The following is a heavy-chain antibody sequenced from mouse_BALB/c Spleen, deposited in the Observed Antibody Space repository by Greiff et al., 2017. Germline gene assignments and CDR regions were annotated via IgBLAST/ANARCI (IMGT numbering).Heavy chain of an antibody. CDR1: GYAFTNYL. Sequence: QVQLQQSGAELVRPGTSVKVSCKASGYAFTNYLIEWVKQRPGQGLEWIGVINPGSGGTNYNEKFKGKATLTADKSSSTAYMQLSSLTSDDSAVYFCARSKYYVLYAMDYWGQGTSVTVSS. D-gene: IGHD1-1*01. V-gene: IGHV1-54*01. J-gene: IGHJ4*01. CDR3: ARSKYYVLYAMDY. CDR2: INPGSGGT.